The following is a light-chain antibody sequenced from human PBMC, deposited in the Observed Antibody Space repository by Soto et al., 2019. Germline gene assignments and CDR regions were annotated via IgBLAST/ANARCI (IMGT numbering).Light chain of an antibody. CDR3: QESNDWPLLT. CDR1: QSIGSY. V-gene: IGKV3-11*01. J-gene: IGKJ4*01. Sequence: EIVLTQYPATLSLSPGERASLSCRASQSIGSYVAWYQQKPGQAPRLLIFETSNRATDIPARFSGSGSGPDFTLTISSLEPEDSAVDYCQESNDWPLLTFGGGTTVEIK. CDR2: ETS.